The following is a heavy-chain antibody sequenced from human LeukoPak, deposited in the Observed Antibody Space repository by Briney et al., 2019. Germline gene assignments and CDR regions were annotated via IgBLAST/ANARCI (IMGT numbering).Heavy chain of an antibody. CDR2: ISSSGSYI. Sequence: PGGSLRLSCAASGFTFSSYSMNWVRQAPGKGLEWVSSISSSGSYIYYADSVKGRFTISRDNAKNSLYLQMNSLRAEDTAVYYCAVYCSGGSCRFDYWGQGTLVTVSS. V-gene: IGHV3-21*01. CDR3: AVYCSGGSCRFDY. CDR1: GFTFSSYS. D-gene: IGHD2-15*01. J-gene: IGHJ4*02.